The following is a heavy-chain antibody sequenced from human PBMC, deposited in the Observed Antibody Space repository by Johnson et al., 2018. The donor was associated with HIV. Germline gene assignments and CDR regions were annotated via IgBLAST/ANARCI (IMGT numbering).Heavy chain of an antibody. CDR3: ARGGIIHDAFDI. V-gene: IGHV3-30*04. D-gene: IGHD1-1*01. Sequence: QVQLVESGGGLVQPGRSLRLSCAASGFRFSTYALHWVRQTPGKGLEWVALISDDGSNKYFADSVKGRFTISRDNSKNTLYLQMSSLRAEDTAVYYCARGGIIHDAFDIWGQGTMVTVSS. CDR1: GFRFSTYA. J-gene: IGHJ3*02. CDR2: ISDDGSNK.